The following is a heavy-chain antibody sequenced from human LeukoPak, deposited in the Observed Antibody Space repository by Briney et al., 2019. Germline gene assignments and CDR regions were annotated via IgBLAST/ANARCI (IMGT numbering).Heavy chain of an antibody. Sequence: GSSVKVSCKASGGTFSSYAISWVRQAPGQGLEWMGGIIPIFGTANYAQKFQGRVTMTRDTSISTAYMELSRLRSDDTAVYYCARPTRPHNDFWSGSFDYWGQGTLVTVSS. V-gene: IGHV1-69*05. CDR2: IIPIFGTA. CDR3: ARPTRPHNDFWSGSFDY. CDR1: GGTFSSYA. J-gene: IGHJ4*02. D-gene: IGHD3-3*01.